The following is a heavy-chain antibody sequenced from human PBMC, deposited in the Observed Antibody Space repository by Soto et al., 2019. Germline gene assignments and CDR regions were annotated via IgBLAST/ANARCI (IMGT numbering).Heavy chain of an antibody. V-gene: IGHV1-46*03. CDR2: INPSGGST. Sequence: GASVKVSCKASGYTFTSYYMHWVRQAPGQGLEWMGIINPSGGSTSYAQKFQGRVTMTRDTSTSTVYMELSSLRSEDTAVYYCARVSRIAAAGMDPFFVPDYWGQGTLVTVSS. J-gene: IGHJ4*02. CDR1: GYTFTSYY. CDR3: ARVSRIAAAGMDPFFVPDY. D-gene: IGHD6-13*01.